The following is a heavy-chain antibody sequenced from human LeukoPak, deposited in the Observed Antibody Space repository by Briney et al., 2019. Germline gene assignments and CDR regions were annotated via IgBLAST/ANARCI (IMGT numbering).Heavy chain of an antibody. Sequence: TGGSLRLSCAASGFTFSSYAMHWVRQAPGKGLEWVAVISYDGSNKYYADSVKGRFTISRDNSKNTLYLQMNSLRAEDTAVYYCARGRLYYDFWSGYYTPFEYWGQGTLVTVSS. V-gene: IGHV3-30-3*01. CDR2: ISYDGSNK. CDR1: GFTFSSYA. D-gene: IGHD3-3*01. J-gene: IGHJ4*02. CDR3: ARGRLYYDFWSGYYTPFEY.